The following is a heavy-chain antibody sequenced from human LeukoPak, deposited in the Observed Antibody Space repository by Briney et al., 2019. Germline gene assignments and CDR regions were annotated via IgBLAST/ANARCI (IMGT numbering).Heavy chain of an antibody. CDR2: ISYIGST. Sequence: SETLSLTCTVSGGSISSHYWSWIRQPPGKGLEWIGYISYIGSTNYSPSLKSRVTMSIDTSKNQFSLKLTSVTAADTAVYYCARGRSVFGSNWFDPWGQGTLVTVSS. CDR1: GGSISSHY. J-gene: IGHJ5*02. D-gene: IGHD3-3*01. CDR3: ARGRSVFGSNWFDP. V-gene: IGHV4-59*11.